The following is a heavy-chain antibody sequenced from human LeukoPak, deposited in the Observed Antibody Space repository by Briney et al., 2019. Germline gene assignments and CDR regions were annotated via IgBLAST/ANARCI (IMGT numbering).Heavy chain of an antibody. CDR3: ARGYGGQDGYDY. Sequence: SETLSLTCAVYGGSFSGYYWSWIRQPPGKGLEWIGETNHTGSTNYNPNYNPSLKSRVTISVDTSKNQFSLKLSSVTAADTAVYYCARGYGGQDGYDYWGQGTLVTVSS. CDR1: GGSFSGYY. D-gene: IGHD5-24*01. J-gene: IGHJ4*02. CDR2: TNHTGSTNYNP. V-gene: IGHV4-34*01.